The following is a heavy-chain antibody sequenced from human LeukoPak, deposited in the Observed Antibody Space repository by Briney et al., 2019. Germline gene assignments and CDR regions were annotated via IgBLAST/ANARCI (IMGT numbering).Heavy chain of an antibody. D-gene: IGHD6-13*01. CDR3: ARGRSGIAAAGVFDY. V-gene: IGHV4-39*07. CDR1: GGSISSSSYY. CDR2: IYYSGST. J-gene: IGHJ4*02. Sequence: SETLSLTCTVSGGSISSSSYYWGWIRQPPGKGLEWIGSIYYSGSTYYNPSLKSRVTISVDTSKNQFSLKLSSVTAADTAVYYCARGRSGIAAAGVFDYWGQGTLVTVSS.